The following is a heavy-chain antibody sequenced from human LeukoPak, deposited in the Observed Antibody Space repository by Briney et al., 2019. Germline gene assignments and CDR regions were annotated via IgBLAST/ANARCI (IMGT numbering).Heavy chain of an antibody. J-gene: IGHJ4*02. D-gene: IGHD7-27*01. Sequence: ASVRVSCKASGYTFTSYDFNWVRQATGQRPEWMGWMSPNSGDTGYAQKFQDRVTMTRNTSISTAYMELSSLRSDDTAVYYCARGPPNWGYDYWGPGTLVTVSS. V-gene: IGHV1-8*01. CDR1: GYTFTSYD. CDR2: MSPNSGDT. CDR3: ARGPPNWGYDY.